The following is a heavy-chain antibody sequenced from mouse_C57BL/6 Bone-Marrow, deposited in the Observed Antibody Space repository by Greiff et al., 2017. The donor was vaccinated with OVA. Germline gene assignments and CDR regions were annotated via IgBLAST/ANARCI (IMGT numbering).Heavy chain of an antibody. CDR1: GFTFSDFY. CDR2: SRNKANDYTT. D-gene: IGHD4-1*01. V-gene: IGHV7-1*01. J-gene: IGHJ2*01. Sequence: DVMLVESGGGLVQSGRSLRLSCATSGFTFSDFYMEWVRQAPGKGLEWIAASRNKANDYTTEYSASVKGRFIVSRDTSQSILYLQMNALRAEDTAIYYCARDALGRGYFDYWGQGTTLTVSS. CDR3: ARDALGRGYFDY.